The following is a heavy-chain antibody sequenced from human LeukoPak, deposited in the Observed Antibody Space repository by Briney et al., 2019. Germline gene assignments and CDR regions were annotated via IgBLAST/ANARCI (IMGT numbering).Heavy chain of an antibody. CDR1: GFTFSSYA. CDR3: AKGGRDTGGNWFDP. Sequence: GGSLRLSCAASGFTFSSYAISWVRQAPGKGLEWVSAISGSGGSTYYADSVKGRFTISRDNSKKTVHLQMSSLRAEDTAVYYCAKGGRDTGGNWFDPWGQGTLVTVSS. J-gene: IGHJ5*02. V-gene: IGHV3-23*01. D-gene: IGHD2-8*02. CDR2: ISGSGGST.